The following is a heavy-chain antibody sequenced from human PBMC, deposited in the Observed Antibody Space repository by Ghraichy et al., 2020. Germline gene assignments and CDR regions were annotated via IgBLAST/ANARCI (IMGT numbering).Heavy chain of an antibody. CDR3: ARRAEGSNWYVDY. CDR1: GFTFSSHS. V-gene: IGHV3-21*01. D-gene: IGHD1-26*01. CDR2: ISGVNTYI. J-gene: IGHJ4*02. Sequence: GGSLRLSCAASGFTFSSHSMNWVRQAPGKGLEWVSSISGVNTYIYYADSVRGRFTISRDNAKNSLYLQMNSLRADDTAVYYCARRAEGSNWYVDYWGQGTLVTVSS.